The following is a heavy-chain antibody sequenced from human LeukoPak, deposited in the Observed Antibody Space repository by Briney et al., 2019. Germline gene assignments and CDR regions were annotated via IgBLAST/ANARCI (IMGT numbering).Heavy chain of an antibody. CDR3: ARANYYDSSGYYYSFDY. CDR1: GFTFDDYG. J-gene: IGHJ4*02. Sequence: GGSLRLSCAASGFTFDDYGMSWVRQAPGKGLEWVSGINWNGGSTGYADSVKGRFTISRDNAKNSLNLQMNSLRAEDTALYYCARANYYDSSGYYYSFDYWGQGTLVTVSS. V-gene: IGHV3-20*04. D-gene: IGHD3-22*01. CDR2: INWNGGST.